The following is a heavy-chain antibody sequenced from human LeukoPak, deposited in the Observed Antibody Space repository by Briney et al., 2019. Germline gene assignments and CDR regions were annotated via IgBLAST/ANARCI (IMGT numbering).Heavy chain of an antibody. CDR2: ISISPSYM. CDR3: ARGAVRGGWELNWFGP. D-gene: IGHD1-26*01. CDR1: GFNFSDYS. Sequence: GGSLRLSCAASGFNFSDYSMSWVRQAPGQGLEWVSHISISPSYMHYADSVQGRFTISRDNAKSSLYLQMNSLRAEDTAVYYCARGAVRGGWELNWFGPWGQGALVTVSS. J-gene: IGHJ5*02. V-gene: IGHV3-21*01.